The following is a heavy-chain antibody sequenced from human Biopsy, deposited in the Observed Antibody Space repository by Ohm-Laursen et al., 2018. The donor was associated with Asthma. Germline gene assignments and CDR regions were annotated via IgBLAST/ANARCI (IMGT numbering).Heavy chain of an antibody. CDR3: ARGGYCTSPTCPWGRYATDV. Sequence: SLRLSCAASGFTFSSYWMSWVRQAPGKGLEWVANIKKDGSEKYYGDSVKGRFTISRDNAKNSLYLHMNSLRAEDTAVYYCARGGYCTSPTCPWGRYATDVWGQGTTVTVSS. CDR2: IKKDGSEK. V-gene: IGHV3-7*01. J-gene: IGHJ6*02. D-gene: IGHD2-2*01. CDR1: GFTFSSYW.